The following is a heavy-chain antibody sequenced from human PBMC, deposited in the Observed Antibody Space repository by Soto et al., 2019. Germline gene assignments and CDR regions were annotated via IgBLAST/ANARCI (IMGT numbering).Heavy chain of an antibody. V-gene: IGHV4-59*01. CDR1: SDSISSYY. Sequence: QVQLQESGPGLVKPSETLSLTCSVSSDSISSYYWSWIRQPPGKGLEWIGYVYYSGSTNYNPSLKSRVTTSVDTSKNQFSLKLSSVTAADTAVYYCARTPFYYYGLGSNIYYFDYWDQGTLVTVSS. J-gene: IGHJ4*02. D-gene: IGHD3-10*01. CDR3: ARTPFYYYGLGSNIYYFDY. CDR2: VYYSGST.